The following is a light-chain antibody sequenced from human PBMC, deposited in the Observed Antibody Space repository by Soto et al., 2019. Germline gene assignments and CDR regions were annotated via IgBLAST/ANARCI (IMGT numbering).Light chain of an antibody. CDR1: SSDVGGYNY. CDR2: GVS. CDR3: SSFTTTSTHVV. Sequence: QSALTQPASVSGSPGQSITISCTGTSSDVGGYNYVSWYQQHAGRAPKLMIYGVSNRPSGVSNRFSGSKSGNTASLTISGLQAEDEADYYCSSFTTTSTHVVFGGGTKLTV. V-gene: IGLV2-14*01. J-gene: IGLJ2*01.